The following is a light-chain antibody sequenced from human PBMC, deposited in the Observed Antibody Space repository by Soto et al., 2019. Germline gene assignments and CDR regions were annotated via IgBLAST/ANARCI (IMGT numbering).Light chain of an antibody. CDR3: QQYNSYS. J-gene: IGKJ1*01. V-gene: IGKV1-5*01. Sequence: IQMTQSPSTLPASVGDRVTITCRASQSISDWLAWYQQKPGTAPKVLINHASSLQSGVPSRFSGSGSGTEFTLTISSLQPEDLATDYCQQYNSYSVGQGTKVDIK. CDR1: QSISDW. CDR2: HAS.